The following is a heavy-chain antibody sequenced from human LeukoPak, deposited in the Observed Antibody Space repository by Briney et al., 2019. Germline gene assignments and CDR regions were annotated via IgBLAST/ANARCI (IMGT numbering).Heavy chain of an antibody. CDR3: ARMDGAAAALFFDY. Sequence: SETLSLTCAFYGGSFSGYYWSWIRQPPGKGLEWIGEINHSGSTNYNPSLKSRVTISVDTSKNQFSLKLSSVTAADTAVYYCARMDGAAAALFFDYWGQGTLVTVSS. V-gene: IGHV4-34*01. D-gene: IGHD6-13*01. CDR2: INHSGST. CDR1: GGSFSGYY. J-gene: IGHJ4*02.